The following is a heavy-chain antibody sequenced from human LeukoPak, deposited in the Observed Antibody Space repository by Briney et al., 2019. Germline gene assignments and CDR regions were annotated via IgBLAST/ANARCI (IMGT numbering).Heavy chain of an antibody. CDR3: ARAELDYYDSSGSLVGVDY. CDR1: GYTFTSYA. V-gene: IGHV1-3*01. CDR2: INAGNGNT. Sequence: ASVKVSCKASGYTFTSYAMHWVRQAPGQRLEWMGWINAGNGNTKYSQKFQGRVTITRDTSASTAYMELSSLRSEDTAVYYCARAELDYYDSSGSLVGVDYWGQGTLVTVSS. D-gene: IGHD3-22*01. J-gene: IGHJ4*02.